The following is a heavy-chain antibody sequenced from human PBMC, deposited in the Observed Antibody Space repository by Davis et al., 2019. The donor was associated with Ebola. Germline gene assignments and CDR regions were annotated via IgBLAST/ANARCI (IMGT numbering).Heavy chain of an antibody. CDR1: GYTLTESS. D-gene: IGHD4-17*01. V-gene: IGHV1-24*01. CDR3: ATDFPYGDPLDY. J-gene: IGHJ4*02. CDR2: FDPEDGET. Sequence: ASVKVSCKVSGYTLTESSMHWVRQAPGKGLEWMGGFDPEDGETIYAQKFQGRVTMTEDTSTDTAYMELSSLRSEDTAVYYCATDFPYGDPLDYWGQGTLVTVSS.